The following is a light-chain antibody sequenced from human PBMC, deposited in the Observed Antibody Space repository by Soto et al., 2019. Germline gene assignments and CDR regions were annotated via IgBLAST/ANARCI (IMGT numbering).Light chain of an antibody. CDR1: QSVSSK. CDR3: QQYNNWPRT. J-gene: IGKJ1*01. V-gene: IGKV3-15*01. CDR2: GAS. Sequence: EIVMTQSPATLSVSPGERATLSCRASQSVSSKLAWYQQKLGQAPRLLIHGASTRATGIPARFSGSGSGTESTLTISSLQSEDFAVYYCQQYNNWPRTFGQGTKVDIK.